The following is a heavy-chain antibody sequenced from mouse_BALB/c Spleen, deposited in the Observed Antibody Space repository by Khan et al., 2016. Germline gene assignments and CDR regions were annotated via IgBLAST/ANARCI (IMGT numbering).Heavy chain of an antibody. CDR3: ARSYGYSGFAY. CDR1: GYSITSDYA. D-gene: IGHD2-2*01. V-gene: IGHV3-2*02. J-gene: IGHJ3*01. CDR2: ISYSGST. Sequence: EVQLQESGPGLVKPSQSLSLTCTVTGYSITSDYAWNWIRPFPGNKLEWMVYISYSGSTSYNPSLKSRISITRDTSKNQFFLPLNSVPTEDTATYYCARSYGYSGFAYWGQGTLVTVSA.